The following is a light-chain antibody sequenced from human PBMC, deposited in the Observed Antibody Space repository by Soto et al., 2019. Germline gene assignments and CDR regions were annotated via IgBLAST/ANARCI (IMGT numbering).Light chain of an antibody. Sequence: DIQMTQSPSTLSASVGDRVTITCRASQTISSWLAWYQQKPGKAPDLLIYDASSLQDGVPSRFSGRGSGTDFTLTISSLQPDDFASYFCQQYITFPYTFGQGTKLEIK. CDR3: QQYITFPYT. CDR1: QTISSW. CDR2: DAS. J-gene: IGKJ2*01. V-gene: IGKV1-5*01.